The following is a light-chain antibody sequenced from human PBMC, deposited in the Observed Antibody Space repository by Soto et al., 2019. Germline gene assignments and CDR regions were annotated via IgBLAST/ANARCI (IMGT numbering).Light chain of an antibody. J-gene: IGLJ7*01. CDR1: SSDVGRYSY. V-gene: IGLV2-14*03. Sequence: QSALTQPASVSGSPGQSITISCTGTSSDVGRYSYVSWYQQHPGKVPKLLIYDVNNRPSGVSRRFSGSKSGSTASLPISGLQAEDEGDYYCSSYTTGSTVVFGGGTPLTVL. CDR2: DVN. CDR3: SSYTTGSTVV.